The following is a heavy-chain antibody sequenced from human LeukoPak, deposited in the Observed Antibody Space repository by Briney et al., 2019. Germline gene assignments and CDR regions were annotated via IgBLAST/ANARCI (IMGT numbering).Heavy chain of an antibody. CDR3: ARTLYRSGWFYFDY. Sequence: SETLSLTCTVSGGSISNYYWSWIRQPPGKGLEWIGYIYYSGSSNYNPSLRSRVTISVDTSKSQFSLKLSSVTAADTAVYYCARTLYRSGWFYFDYWGQGALVTVSS. CDR1: GGSISNYY. J-gene: IGHJ4*02. CDR2: IYYSGSS. D-gene: IGHD6-19*01. V-gene: IGHV4-59*08.